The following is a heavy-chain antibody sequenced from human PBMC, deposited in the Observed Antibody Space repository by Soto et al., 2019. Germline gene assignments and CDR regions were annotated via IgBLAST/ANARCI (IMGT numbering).Heavy chain of an antibody. D-gene: IGHD3-22*01. Sequence: ASVKVSCKASGGNFIDYAFSWVRQAPGQGLEWMGGTIPIIATADYAQKFQGRVTITADESTRTAYMEVTSLTSEDTAVYFCAGTYDTSGDYPYYFDYWGQGTPVTVSS. CDR1: GGNFIDYA. J-gene: IGHJ4*02. CDR2: TIPIIATA. V-gene: IGHV1-69*13. CDR3: AGTYDTSGDYPYYFDY.